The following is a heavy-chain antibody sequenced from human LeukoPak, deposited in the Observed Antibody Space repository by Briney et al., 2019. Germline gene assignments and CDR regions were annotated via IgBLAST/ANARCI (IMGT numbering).Heavy chain of an antibody. V-gene: IGHV3-30*18. J-gene: IGHJ4*02. CDR3: ANDEGSYGYGY. CDR1: GFTFSSYG. CDR2: ISYDGSNK. D-gene: IGHD5-18*01. Sequence: TGGSLRLSCSASGFTFSSYGMHWVRQAPGKGLEWVAVISYDGSNKYYADSVKGRFTISRDNSKNTLYLQMNSLRAEDTAVYYCANDEGSYGYGYWGQGTLVTVSS.